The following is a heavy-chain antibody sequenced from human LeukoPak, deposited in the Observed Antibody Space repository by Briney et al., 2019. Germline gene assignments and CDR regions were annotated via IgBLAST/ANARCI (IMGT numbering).Heavy chain of an antibody. CDR1: GYTFTSYY. D-gene: IGHD6-19*01. CDR2: INPSGGST. Sequence: ASVKVSCKASGYTFTSYYMHWLRQAPGQGLEWMGIINPSGGSTNYAQRFQGRVTMTRDMSTNTVYMELSSLRSEDTAVYYCARDLKAVAGSSADCWGQGGLVTVCS. V-gene: IGHV1-46*01. J-gene: IGHJ4*02. CDR3: ARDLKAVAGSSADC.